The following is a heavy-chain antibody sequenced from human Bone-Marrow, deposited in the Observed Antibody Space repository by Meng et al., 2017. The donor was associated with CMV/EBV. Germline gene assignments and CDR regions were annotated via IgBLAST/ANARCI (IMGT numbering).Heavy chain of an antibody. CDR3: SSADSYYSDGLDI. CDR2: IYYSGST. D-gene: IGHD5-18*01. J-gene: IGHJ1*01. Sequence: SETLSLTCTVSGGSVSSGSYYWSWIRQPPGKGLEWIGYIYYSGSTNYNPSLKSRVTISVDTSKNQFSLKLSSVTAADTAVYYCSSADSYYSDGLDIWGQGTLVTVSS. V-gene: IGHV4-61*01. CDR1: GGSVSSGSYY.